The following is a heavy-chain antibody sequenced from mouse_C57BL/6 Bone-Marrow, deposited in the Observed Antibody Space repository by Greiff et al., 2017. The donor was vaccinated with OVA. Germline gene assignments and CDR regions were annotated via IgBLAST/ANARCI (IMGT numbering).Heavy chain of an antibody. J-gene: IGHJ2*01. V-gene: IGHV1-81*01. CDR1: GYTFTSYG. CDR3: AREDYDYDSPHFDY. CDR2: IYPRSGNT. Sequence: VQLQESGAELARPGASVKLSCKASGYTFTSYGISWVKQRTGQGLEWIGEIYPRSGNTYYNEKFKGKATLTADKSSSTAYMELRSLTSEDSAVYFCAREDYDYDSPHFDYWGQGTTLTVSS. D-gene: IGHD2-4*01.